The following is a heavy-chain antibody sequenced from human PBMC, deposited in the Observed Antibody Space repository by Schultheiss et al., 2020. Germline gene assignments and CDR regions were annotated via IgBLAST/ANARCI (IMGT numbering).Heavy chain of an antibody. CDR3: ARAYYDILTGPSDAFDI. D-gene: IGHD3-9*01. J-gene: IGHJ3*02. CDR2: IYHSGST. CDR1: GGSISSSSW. Sequence: GSLRLSCAVSGGSISSSSWWSWVRQPPGKGLEWIGEIYHSGSTNYNPSLKSRVTISVDTSKNQFSLKLSSVTTADTAVYFCARAYYDILTGPSDAFDIWGQGTMVTVSS. V-gene: IGHV4-4*01.